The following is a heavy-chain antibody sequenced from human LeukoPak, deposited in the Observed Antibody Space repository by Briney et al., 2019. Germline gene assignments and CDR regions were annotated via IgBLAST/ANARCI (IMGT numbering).Heavy chain of an antibody. D-gene: IGHD2-2*01. CDR3: AREIKDIVVVPAAP. Sequence: RPGESLKISCKGSGYSFTSYWISWVRQMPGKGLEWVGRIDPSDSYTNYSPSLQGHVTISADKSISTAYLQWSSLKASDTAMYYCAREIKDIVVVPAAPWGQGTLVTVSS. V-gene: IGHV5-10-1*01. J-gene: IGHJ5*02. CDR2: IDPSDSYT. CDR1: GYSFTSYW.